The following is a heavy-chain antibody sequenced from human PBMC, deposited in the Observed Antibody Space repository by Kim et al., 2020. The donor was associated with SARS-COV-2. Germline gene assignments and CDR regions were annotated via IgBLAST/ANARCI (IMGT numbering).Heavy chain of an antibody. CDR2: ISYDGSNK. Sequence: GGSLRLSCAASGFTFSSYGMHWVRQAPGKGLEWVAVISYDGSNKYYADSVKGRFTISRDNSKNTLYLQMNSLRAEDTAVYYCAKTYYYGSGSYRGGMDVWGQGTTVTVSS. V-gene: IGHV3-30*18. D-gene: IGHD3-10*01. J-gene: IGHJ6*02. CDR3: AKTYYYGSGSYRGGMDV. CDR1: GFTFSSYG.